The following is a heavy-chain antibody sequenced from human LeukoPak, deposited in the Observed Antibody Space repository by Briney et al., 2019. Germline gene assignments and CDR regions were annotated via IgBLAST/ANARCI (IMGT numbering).Heavy chain of an antibody. V-gene: IGHV3-23*01. D-gene: IGHD1-26*01. CDR1: GFTFSNYG. J-gene: IGHJ4*02. CDR2: ISGSGGST. Sequence: GGSLRLSCAASGFTFSNYGMTWVRQAPGKGLEWVSAISGSGGSTYYADSVKGRFTISRDNYKNTMYLQMNSLRAEDTAVYYCAKDSSGSYFLWGQGTLVTVSS. CDR3: AKDSSGSYFL.